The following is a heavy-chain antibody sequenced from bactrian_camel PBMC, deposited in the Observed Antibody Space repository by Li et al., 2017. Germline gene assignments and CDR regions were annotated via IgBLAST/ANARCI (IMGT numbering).Heavy chain of an antibody. J-gene: IGHJ4*01. CDR2: IRRSGGET. Sequence: HVQLVESGGGSVQPGGSLRLSCVVSGHSRGSNCVGWYRLPPGRAPAEREGTAAIRRSGGETWYADSVKGRFAIWQDNAKATVYLEINYLRPEDTAMYYCAADLLLMRPLEASEYKYWGQGTQVTVS. CDR1: GHSRGSNC. CDR3: AADLLLMRPLEASEYKY. D-gene: IGHD8*01. V-gene: IGHV3-3*01.